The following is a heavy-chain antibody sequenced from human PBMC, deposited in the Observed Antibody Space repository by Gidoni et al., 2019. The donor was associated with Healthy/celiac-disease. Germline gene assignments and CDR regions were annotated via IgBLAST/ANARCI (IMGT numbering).Heavy chain of an antibody. CDR2: ISGSGGST. D-gene: IGHD6-19*01. J-gene: IGHJ4*02. CDR3: AKGAVAPYYFDY. Sequence: EVQLLESGGGLVQPGGSLRLSCAASGFTFRSYAMSWVRQDPGKGLEWVSAISGSGGSTYYADSVKGRFTISRDNSKNTLYLQMNSLRAEDTAVYYCAKGAVAPYYFDYWGQGTLVTVSS. V-gene: IGHV3-23*01. CDR1: GFTFRSYA.